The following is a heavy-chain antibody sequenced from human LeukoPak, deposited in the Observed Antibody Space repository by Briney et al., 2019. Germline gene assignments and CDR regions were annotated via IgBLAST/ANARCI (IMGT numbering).Heavy chain of an antibody. J-gene: IGHJ1*01. Sequence: PSETLSLTCTVSGGSISSYYWSWIRQPPGKGLEWIGYIYYSGSTNYNPSLKSRVPISVDTSKNQFSLKLSSVTAADTAVYYCARGPHYYDSSGYPEHWGQGTLVTVSS. CDR1: GGSISSYY. D-gene: IGHD3-22*01. V-gene: IGHV4-59*01. CDR2: IYYSGST. CDR3: ARGPHYYDSSGYPEH.